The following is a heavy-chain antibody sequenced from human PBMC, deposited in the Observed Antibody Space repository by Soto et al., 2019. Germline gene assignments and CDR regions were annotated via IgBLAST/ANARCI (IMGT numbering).Heavy chain of an antibody. J-gene: IGHJ4*02. Sequence: GGSLRLSCAASGFTFSSYGMHWVRQAPGKGLEWVAVIWYDGSNKYYADSVKGRFTISRDNSKNTLYLQMNSLRAEDTAAYYCARDSSVGATDYWGQGTLVTVSS. CDR1: GFTFSSYG. CDR3: ARDSSVGATDY. D-gene: IGHD1-26*01. CDR2: IWYDGSNK. V-gene: IGHV3-33*01.